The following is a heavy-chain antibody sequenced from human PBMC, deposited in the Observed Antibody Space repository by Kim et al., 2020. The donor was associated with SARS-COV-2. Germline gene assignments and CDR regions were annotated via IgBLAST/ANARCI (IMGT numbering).Heavy chain of an antibody. CDR1: GGSISSSSYY. CDR3: ARHGSSVWFGELLYPDY. CDR2: IYYSGST. Sequence: SETLSLNCTVSGGSISSSSYYWGWIRQPPGKGLEWIGSIYYSGSTYYNPSLKSRVTISVDTSKNQFSLKLSSVTAADTAVYYCARHGSSVWFGELLYPDYWGQGTLVTVSS. D-gene: IGHD3-10*01. J-gene: IGHJ4*02. V-gene: IGHV4-39*01.